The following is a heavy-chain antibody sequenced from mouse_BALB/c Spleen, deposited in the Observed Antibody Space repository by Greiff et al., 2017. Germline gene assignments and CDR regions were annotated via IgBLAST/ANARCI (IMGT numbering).Heavy chain of an antibody. J-gene: IGHJ2*01. V-gene: IGHV1-80*01. D-gene: IGHD4-1*01. CDR2: IYPGDGDT. CDR1: GYAFSSYW. Sequence: QVQLKQSGAELVRPGSSVKISCKASGYAFSSYWMNWVKQRPGQGLEWIGQIYPGDGDTNYNGKFKGKATLTADKSSSTAYMQLSSLTSEDSAVYFCARDWDSENWGQGTTLTVSS. CDR3: ARDWDSEN.